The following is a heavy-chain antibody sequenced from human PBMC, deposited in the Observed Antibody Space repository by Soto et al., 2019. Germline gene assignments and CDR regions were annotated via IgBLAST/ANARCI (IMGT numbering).Heavy chain of an antibody. CDR3: SRDDSDWFFN. CDR1: GGTFSSYT. CDR2: IIPILGIA. V-gene: IGHV1-69*02. D-gene: IGHD3-9*01. J-gene: IGHJ4*02. Sequence: GASVKASCKASGGTFSSYTISWVRQAPGQGLEWMGRIIPILGIANYAQKFQGRVTITADKSTSTAYMELSSLESEDTDVYYCSRDDSDWFFNWGRGTLVTVSS.